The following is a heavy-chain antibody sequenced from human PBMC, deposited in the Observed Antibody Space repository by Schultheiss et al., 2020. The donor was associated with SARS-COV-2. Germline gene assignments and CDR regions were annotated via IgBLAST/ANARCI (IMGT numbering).Heavy chain of an antibody. Sequence: GESLKISCAASGFTLSSYSMNWVRQAPGKGLEWVSSISSSSSYIYYADSVKGRFTISRDNAKNSLYLQMNSLRAEDTAVYYCNIYDSSGYYKKTDYWGQGTLVTVSS. CDR1: GFTLSSYS. V-gene: IGHV3-21*01. CDR3: NIYDSSGYYKKTDY. J-gene: IGHJ4*02. CDR2: ISSSSSYI. D-gene: IGHD3-22*01.